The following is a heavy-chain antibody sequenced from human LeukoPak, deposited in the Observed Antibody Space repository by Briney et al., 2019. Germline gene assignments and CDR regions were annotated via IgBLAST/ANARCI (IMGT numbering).Heavy chain of an antibody. CDR3: ARGLAYYYGSGGPRRFDY. Sequence: SETLSLTCAVYGGSFSGDYWSWIRQPPGKGLEWIGEINHSGSTNYNPSLKSRVTISVDTSKNQFSLKLSSVTAADTAVYYCARGLAYYYGSGGPRRFDYWGQGTLVTVSS. CDR1: GGSFSGDY. CDR2: INHSGST. J-gene: IGHJ4*02. V-gene: IGHV4-34*01. D-gene: IGHD3-10*01.